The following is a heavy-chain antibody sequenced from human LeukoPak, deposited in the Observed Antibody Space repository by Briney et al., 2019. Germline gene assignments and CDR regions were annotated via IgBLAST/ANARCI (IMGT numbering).Heavy chain of an antibody. CDR3: ARHRYSSSWGVSVWFDY. CDR1: DDSISSYY. D-gene: IGHD6-13*01. J-gene: IGHJ4*02. V-gene: IGHV4-59*08. Sequence: SETLSLTCTVSDDSISSYYWIWIRQPPGKGLEWIGYIHHSGSANYNPSLRSRITMSVDTSKNHFSLSLTSVTAADTAVYYCARHRYSSSWGVSVWFDYWGQGTLVTVSS. CDR2: IHHSGSA.